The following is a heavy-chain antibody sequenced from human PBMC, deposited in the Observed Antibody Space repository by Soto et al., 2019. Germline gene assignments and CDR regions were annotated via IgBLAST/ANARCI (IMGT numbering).Heavy chain of an antibody. Sequence: EVQLLESGGGLVQPGGSLRLSCAASGFTFSSYAMSWVRQAPGQGLEWVSAISGSGGSTYYADSVKGRFTISRDNSKNTMYLQMNSLRAEDTAVYYCARSYYYDSSGYYPVRYWCQGTLVTVSS. CDR1: GFTFSSYA. CDR2: ISGSGGST. J-gene: IGHJ4*02. D-gene: IGHD3-22*01. V-gene: IGHV3-23*01. CDR3: ARSYYYDSSGYYPVRY.